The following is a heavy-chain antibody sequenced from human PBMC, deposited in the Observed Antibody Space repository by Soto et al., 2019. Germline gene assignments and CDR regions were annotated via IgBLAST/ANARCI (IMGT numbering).Heavy chain of an antibody. D-gene: IGHD3-10*01. CDR3: AKYGPYYYYYGRDV. V-gene: IGHV3-30*18. J-gene: IGHJ6*02. CDR1: GFTFSSYG. CDR2: ISYDGSNK. Sequence: QVQLVESGGGVVQPGRSLRLSCAASGFTFSSYGMQWVRQAPGKGLEWVAVISYDGSNKYYADSVKGRFTISRDNSKNRRYLQMNSLRAEDTAVYYCAKYGPYYYYYGRDVWGQGTTVTVSS.